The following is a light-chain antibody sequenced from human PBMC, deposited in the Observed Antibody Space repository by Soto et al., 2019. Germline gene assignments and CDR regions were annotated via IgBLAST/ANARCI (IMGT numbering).Light chain of an antibody. J-gene: IGLJ2*01. CDR1: SSDVGSYNL. CDR3: TSFAGINNFVV. V-gene: IGLV2-8*01. Sequence: QSALTQPASVSGSPGQSITISCTGTSSDVGSYNLVSWYQQHPGKAPKLMIFEVNKRPSGVPDRFSGSKSGNTASLTVSGLQTEDEADYYCTSFAGINNFVVFGGGTKLTVL. CDR2: EVN.